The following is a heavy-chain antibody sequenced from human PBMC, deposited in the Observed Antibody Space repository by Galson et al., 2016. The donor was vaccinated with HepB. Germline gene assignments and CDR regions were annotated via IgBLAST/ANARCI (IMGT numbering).Heavy chain of an antibody. CDR1: GGSIGSSSLY. J-gene: IGHJ4*02. D-gene: IGHD3-22*01. V-gene: IGHV4-39*07. CDR3: ARDRSYYDSSFGY. Sequence: SETLSLTCSVSGGSIGSSSLYWGWIRQPPGKGLEWIGSMYSSGTTYYNPSLESRVTISLDTYKNQLSLTLRSVTAADTAVYYCARDRSYYDSSFGYWGPGTLGTVSS. CDR2: MYSSGTT.